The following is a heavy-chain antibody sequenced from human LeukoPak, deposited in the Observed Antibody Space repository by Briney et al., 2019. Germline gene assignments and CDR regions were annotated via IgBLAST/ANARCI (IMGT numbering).Heavy chain of an antibody. V-gene: IGHV1-2*02. CDR2: INPDSGAT. CDR3: AREGSSAINTNWFDP. D-gene: IGHD5-12*01. J-gene: IGHJ5*02. Sequence: ASVKVSCKASGYSFTGYYLHWVRQAPGQGLEWMGWINPDSGATEYAQKFQGRVTMTRDTSMTTAYMDLSRLTSDDTAVSYCAREGSSAINTNWFDPWGQGTLVDVSS. CDR1: GYSFTGYY.